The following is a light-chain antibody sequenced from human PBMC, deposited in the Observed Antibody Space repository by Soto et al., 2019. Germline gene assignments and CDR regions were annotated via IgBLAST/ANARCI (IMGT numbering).Light chain of an antibody. CDR2: DVS. J-gene: IGLJ1*01. CDR3: CSYAGRYTYV. CDR1: SSDVGGYNY. Sequence: ALTQPRSVSGSPGQSVTISCTGTSSDVGGYNYVSWYQQHPGKAPKLMIYDVSKRPSGVPDRFSGSKSGKTASLIISGLQAEDEADYYCCSYAGRYTYVFGTGTKVTVL. V-gene: IGLV2-11*01.